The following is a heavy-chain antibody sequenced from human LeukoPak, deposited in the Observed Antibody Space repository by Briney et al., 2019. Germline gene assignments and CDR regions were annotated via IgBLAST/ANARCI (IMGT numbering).Heavy chain of an antibody. J-gene: IGHJ3*02. V-gene: IGHV3-13*01. Sequence: GGSLRLSCATSGFTFSNSDFHWVRQATGKGLEWVSAIGVGGDTYYGGSVKGRFTIFRENVKNSLFLQMNGLRADDTDVYFCARETNSNDFALEIWGQGTMVTVSS. CDR2: IGVGGDT. D-gene: IGHD1-20*01. CDR3: ARETNSNDFALEI. CDR1: GFTFSNSD.